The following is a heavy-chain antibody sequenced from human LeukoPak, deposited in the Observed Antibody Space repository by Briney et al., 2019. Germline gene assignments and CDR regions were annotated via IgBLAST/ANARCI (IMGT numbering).Heavy chain of an antibody. Sequence: SETLSLTCTVSGDSISGYYWSWIRQPPGKGLEWIGRTYTSGSTNDNPSLKSRLTMSVATTKNHFPLKLSSVTAADTAVYYCAGDDVAAAGTSDYWGQGTLVTVSS. D-gene: IGHD6-13*01. CDR1: GDSISGYY. V-gene: IGHV4-4*07. CDR3: AGDDVAAAGTSDY. CDR2: TYTSGST. J-gene: IGHJ4*02.